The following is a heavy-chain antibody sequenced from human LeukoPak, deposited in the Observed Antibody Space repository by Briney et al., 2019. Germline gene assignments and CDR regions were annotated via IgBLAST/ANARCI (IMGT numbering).Heavy chain of an antibody. Sequence: ASVKVSCKASGYAFTSYDTDWVPQATGQGREWRGWKTPKSGNTGYAQKSQGRVTMNRNTPISTAYMELSSLRSDDTAVYYCSSSLPDSSSWGEGTLV. V-gene: IGHV1-8*01. CDR3: SSSLPDSSS. D-gene: IGHD6-13*01. J-gene: IGHJ4*02. CDR1: GYAFTSYD. CDR2: KTPKSGNT.